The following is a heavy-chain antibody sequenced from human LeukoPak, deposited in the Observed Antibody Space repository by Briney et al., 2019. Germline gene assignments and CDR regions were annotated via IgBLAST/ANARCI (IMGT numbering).Heavy chain of an antibody. Sequence: GGSLRLSCAASGFTFDCSAMTWVRQAPEKGLEWVSTINTGDITFYANSVKGRFTISRDNAKNSLYLQMNSLRAEDTAVYYCAGEGWLRRAPDYWGQGTLVTVSS. CDR2: INTGDIT. V-gene: IGHV3-23*01. CDR3: AGEGWLRRAPDY. D-gene: IGHD5-12*01. J-gene: IGHJ4*02. CDR1: GFTFDCSA.